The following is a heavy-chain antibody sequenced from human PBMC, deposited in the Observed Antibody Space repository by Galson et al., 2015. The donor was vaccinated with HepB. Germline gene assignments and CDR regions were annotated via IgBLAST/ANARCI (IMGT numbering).Heavy chain of an antibody. CDR3: AKTAYYYDSSGFLDH. CDR1: GFTFTRYA. J-gene: IGHJ4*02. D-gene: IGHD3-22*01. CDR2: LWGSGGGT. V-gene: IGHV3-23*01. Sequence: SLRLSCAASGFTFTRYAMVWVRRAPGKGLECVSGLWGSGGGTFYAESVKGRFTISRDNSKNTVHLQMNSLRVEDTAVYYCAKTAYYYDSSGFLDHWGQGTLVTVSS.